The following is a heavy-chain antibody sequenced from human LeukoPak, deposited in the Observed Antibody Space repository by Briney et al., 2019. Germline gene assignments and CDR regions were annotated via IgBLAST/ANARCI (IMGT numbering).Heavy chain of an antibody. CDR2: TYYRSKWFN. J-gene: IGHJ2*01. Sequence: SQTLSLTCAVSGDSVSSNSAAWNWIRQSPSKGLEWLGRTYYRSKWFNDYAVSVKSRITINPDTSKNQLSLQLTSVTPEDTAVYYCARDLSGGYWYFDLWGRGTLVTVSS. CDR1: GDSVSSNSAA. V-gene: IGHV6-1*01. D-gene: IGHD2/OR15-2a*01. CDR3: ARDLSGGYWYFDL.